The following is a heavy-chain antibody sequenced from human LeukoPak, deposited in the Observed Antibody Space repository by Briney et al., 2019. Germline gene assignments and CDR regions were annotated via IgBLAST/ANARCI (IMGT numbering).Heavy chain of an antibody. J-gene: IGHJ5*01. CDR2: IYYSGTT. V-gene: IGHV4-30-4*08. D-gene: IGHD4-17*01. CDR3: ARARARDYGVNWFDS. CDR1: GGSASSRDYY. Sequence: SQTLSLTCTVSGGSASSRDYYWTWFRQPPGKGLEWIGYIYYSGTTYYNPSLKSRLTISVDTSKNQFSLKLSSLTAADTAVYYCARARARDYGVNWFDSWGQGTLVTVSS.